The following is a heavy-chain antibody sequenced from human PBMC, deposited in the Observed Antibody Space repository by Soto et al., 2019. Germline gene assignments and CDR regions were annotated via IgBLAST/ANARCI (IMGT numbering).Heavy chain of an antibody. Sequence: GASVKVSCKASGYTFTSYGISWVRQAPGQGLEWMGWISAYNGNTNYAQKLQGRVTMTTDTSTSTAYMELRSLRSDDTAVYYCARDCPGITMVRGAGPPHEDYWGQGTLVTVSS. CDR1: GYTFTSYG. J-gene: IGHJ4*02. CDR3: ARDCPGITMVRGAGPPHEDY. V-gene: IGHV1-18*01. CDR2: ISAYNGNT. D-gene: IGHD3-10*01.